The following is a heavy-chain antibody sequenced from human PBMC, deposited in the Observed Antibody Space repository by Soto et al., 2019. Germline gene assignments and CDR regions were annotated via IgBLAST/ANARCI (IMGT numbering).Heavy chain of an antibody. J-gene: IGHJ3*02. D-gene: IGHD3-22*01. CDR1: GYTFTGYY. CDR3: ARMTYESSGYSNITSDAFDI. CDR2: INPNSGGT. Sequence: QVQLVQSGAEVKKPGASVKVSCKASGYTFTGYYMHWVRQAPGQGLEWMGWINPNSGGTNYAQKFQGWVTMTRDTSISTAYMELSRLRSDDTAVYYCARMTYESSGYSNITSDAFDIWGQGTMVTVSS. V-gene: IGHV1-2*04.